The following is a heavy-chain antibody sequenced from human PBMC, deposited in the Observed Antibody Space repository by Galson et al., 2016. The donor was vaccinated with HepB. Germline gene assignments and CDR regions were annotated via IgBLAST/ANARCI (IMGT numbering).Heavy chain of an antibody. CDR3: ARRMNTHMAASDY. J-gene: IGHJ4*02. D-gene: IGHD5-18*01. Sequence: SVKVSCKASDYTFVDYYVTWVRQAPGQRPEWMGWISPYNGNTKSAQKVQGRVTMTTDTSTTTAYLEVKSLRSDDTAVYYCARRMNTHMAASDYWGQGTLVTVSS. CDR2: ISPYNGNT. V-gene: IGHV1-18*01. CDR1: DYTFVDYY.